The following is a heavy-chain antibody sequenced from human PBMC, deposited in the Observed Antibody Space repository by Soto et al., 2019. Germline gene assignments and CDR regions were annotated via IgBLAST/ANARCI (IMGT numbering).Heavy chain of an antibody. CDR1: GFTFSSYW. V-gene: IGHV3-7*01. CDR2: IKQDGSEK. D-gene: IGHD5-18*01. J-gene: IGHJ4*02. Sequence: GGSLRLSCAASGFTFSSYWMSWVRQAPGKGLEWVANIKQDGSEKYYVDSVKGRFTISRDNAKNSLYLQMNSLRAEDTAVYYCARDQSWIQLWLASGIDYWGQGTLVTVSS. CDR3: ARDQSWIQLWLASGIDY.